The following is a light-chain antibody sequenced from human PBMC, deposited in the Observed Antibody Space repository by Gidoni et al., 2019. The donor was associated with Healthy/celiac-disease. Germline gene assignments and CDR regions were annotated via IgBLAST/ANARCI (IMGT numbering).Light chain of an antibody. CDR3: QQYDNLPALT. J-gene: IGKJ4*01. Sequence: IQMTQSPSSLSASVGDRVTITCQASQDISNYLNWYQQKPGKATKLLIYDASNLETGVPSRLSGSGSGTDFTFTISSLQPEDIATYYCQQYDNLPALTFGGGTKVEIK. CDR2: DAS. CDR1: QDISNY. V-gene: IGKV1-33*01.